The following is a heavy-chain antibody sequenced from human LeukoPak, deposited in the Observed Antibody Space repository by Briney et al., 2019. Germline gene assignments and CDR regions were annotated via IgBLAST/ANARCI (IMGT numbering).Heavy chain of an antibody. CDR3: ARVGGAFDV. D-gene: IGHD3-16*01. CDR2: IYHSGST. V-gene: IGHV4-38-2*01. Sequence: SETLSLTCAVSGYSITTGNYWGWVRQPPGKRLEWIGSIYHSGSTYYNPSLKSRVTISVDTSKNQFSLKLSSLIAADTAEYYCARVGGAFDVWGQGTTVTVSS. J-gene: IGHJ3*01. CDR1: GYSITTGNY.